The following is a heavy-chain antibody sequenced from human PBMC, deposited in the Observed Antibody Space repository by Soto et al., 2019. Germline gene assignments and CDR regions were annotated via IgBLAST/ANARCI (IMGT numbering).Heavy chain of an antibody. Sequence: GGSLRLSCAASGFTFSSYAMSWVRQAPGKGLEWVSAISGSGGSTYYADSVKGRFTISRDNSKNTLYLQMNSLRAEDTAVYYCAKHTYYYDTSGRSAGAFDIWGQGTMVTVSS. D-gene: IGHD3-22*01. CDR2: ISGSGGST. V-gene: IGHV3-23*01. J-gene: IGHJ3*02. CDR1: GFTFSSYA. CDR3: AKHTYYYDTSGRSAGAFDI.